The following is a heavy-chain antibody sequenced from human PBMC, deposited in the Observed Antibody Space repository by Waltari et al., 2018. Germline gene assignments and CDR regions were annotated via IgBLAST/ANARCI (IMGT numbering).Heavy chain of an antibody. CDR3: ARKSLAAATSKGAFDI. V-gene: IGHV4-38-2*01. J-gene: IGHJ3*02. Sequence: QVQLQESGPGLVKPSETLSLTCAVSGYSISSGYYWGWIRQPPGKGLEWIGSIYHSGSTYYNPSLKSRVTISVDTSKNQFSLKLSSVTAADTAVYYCARKSLAAATSKGAFDIWGQGTMVTVSS. CDR1: GYSISSGYY. CDR2: IYHSGST. D-gene: IGHD6-13*01.